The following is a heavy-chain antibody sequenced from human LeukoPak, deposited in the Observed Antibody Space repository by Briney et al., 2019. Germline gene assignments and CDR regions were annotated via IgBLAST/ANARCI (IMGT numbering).Heavy chain of an antibody. CDR3: ARGPVRDDGLTGISYYFGLDV. CDR2: IHHRAGA. V-gene: IGHV4-34*01. J-gene: IGHJ6*02. D-gene: IGHD2-21*02. CDR1: GGSFTDYY. Sequence: SETLSLTCPVYGGSFTDYYWSWIRHLPGKGLEWIGEIHHRAGANYNPSLWGRVTISADTSKNQFSLHLTSVTAADTATFYCARGPVRDDGLTGISYYFGLDVWGHGTTVTVFS.